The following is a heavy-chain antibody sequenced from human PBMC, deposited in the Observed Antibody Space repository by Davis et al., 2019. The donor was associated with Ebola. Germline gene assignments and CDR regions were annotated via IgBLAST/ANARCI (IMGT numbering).Heavy chain of an antibody. D-gene: IGHD3-10*02. J-gene: IGHJ6*02. CDR3: ARGVFDGSTYYYYGMDV. CDR1: GGSISSYY. V-gene: IGHV4-59*01. CDR2: IYYSGST. Sequence: PSETLSLTCTVSGGSISSYYWSWIRQPPGKGLEWIGYIYYSGSTNYNPSLKSRVTISVDTSKNQFSLKLSSVTAADTAVYYCARGVFDGSTYYYYGMDVWGQGTTVTVSS.